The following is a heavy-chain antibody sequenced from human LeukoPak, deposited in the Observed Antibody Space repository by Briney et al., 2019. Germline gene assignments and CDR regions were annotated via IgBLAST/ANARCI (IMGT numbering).Heavy chain of an antibody. J-gene: IGHJ2*01. D-gene: IGHD6-6*01. CDR1: GSTFTTYY. V-gene: IGHV1-46*01. CDR3: VRGASSIAALNPFWYFDL. CDR2: INPSGGST. Sequence: GASVRVSCTPSGSTFTTYYMHWVRQGPGQRLEWMGIINPSGGSTSYEQKFQGRVPMTRDTSTNTVYMELSSLRSEDTAVFYCVRGASSIAALNPFWYFDLWGRGTLVTVSS.